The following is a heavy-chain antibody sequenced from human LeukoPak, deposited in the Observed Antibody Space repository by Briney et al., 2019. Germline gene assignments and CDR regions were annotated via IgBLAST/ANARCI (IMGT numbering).Heavy chain of an antibody. CDR1: GFTFSSYA. J-gene: IGHJ4*02. CDR3: ARGQDQVVPAAMADY. Sequence: PGGSLRLSCAASGFTFSSYAMSWVRQAPGKGLEWVSAISGSGGSTYYADSVKGRFTISRDNSKNTLYLQMNSLRAEDTAVYYCARGQDQVVPAAMADYWGQGTLVTVSS. V-gene: IGHV3-23*01. D-gene: IGHD2-2*01. CDR2: ISGSGGST.